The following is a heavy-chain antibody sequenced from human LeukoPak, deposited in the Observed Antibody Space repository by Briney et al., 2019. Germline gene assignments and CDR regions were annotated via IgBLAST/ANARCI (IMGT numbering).Heavy chain of an antibody. CDR2: IYYSGST. CDR3: TTDRAKWRMVREGYYYYMDV. CDR1: GGSISSSSYY. J-gene: IGHJ6*03. V-gene: IGHV4-39*07. D-gene: IGHD3-10*01. Sequence: PSETLSLTCTVSGGSISSSSYYWGWIRQPPGKGLEWIGSIYYSGSTYYNPSLKSRVTVSADTSKNQFSLKLSSLTAEDTAVYYCTTDRAKWRMVREGYYYYMDVWGKGTTVTISS.